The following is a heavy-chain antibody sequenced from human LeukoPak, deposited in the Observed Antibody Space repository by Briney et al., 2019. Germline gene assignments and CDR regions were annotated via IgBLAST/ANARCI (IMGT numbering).Heavy chain of an antibody. CDR2: IYSGGGT. CDR3: ARASFWFDYSGYYFDY. CDR1: GFTVSSNY. Sequence: GGSLRLSCAASGFTVSSNYMSWVRQAPGKGLEWVSVIYSGGGTYYADSVKGRFTISRDNSKNTVYLQVNSLGAEDTAVYYCARASFWFDYSGYYFDYWGQGTLVTVSS. V-gene: IGHV3-66*01. D-gene: IGHD2-15*01. J-gene: IGHJ4*02.